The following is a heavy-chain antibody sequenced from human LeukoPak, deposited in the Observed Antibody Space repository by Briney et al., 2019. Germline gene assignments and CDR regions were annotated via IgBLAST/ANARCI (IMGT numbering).Heavy chain of an antibody. CDR1: GYTFTSYY. J-gene: IGHJ4*02. D-gene: IGHD3-22*01. CDR3: ARDPSGSSGYHGAYFDY. V-gene: IGHV1-46*01. CDR2: ISPSGGST. Sequence: GASVKVSCKASGYTFTSYYMHWVRQAPGQGLEWMVTISPSGGSTTYAQKFQGRVTMTRDTSTSTVYMELSTLRSEDTAVYYCARDPSGSSGYHGAYFDYWGQGTLVTVSS.